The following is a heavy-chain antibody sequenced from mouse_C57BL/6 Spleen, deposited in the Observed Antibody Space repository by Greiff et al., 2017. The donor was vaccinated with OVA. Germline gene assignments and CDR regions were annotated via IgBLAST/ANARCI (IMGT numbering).Heavy chain of an antibody. V-gene: IGHV3-6*01. Sequence: EVQLVESGPGLVKPSQSLSLTCSVTGYSITSGYYWNWIRQFPGNKLEWMGYISNESNNNNNPAVKNRCTITSDKSKNQLLLKLNSETTEDTATYYSARRYYSNYWYFDVWGTGTTVTVSS. D-gene: IGHD2-5*01. CDR2: ISNESNN. CDR1: GYSITSGYY. J-gene: IGHJ1*03. CDR3: ARRYYSNYWYFDV.